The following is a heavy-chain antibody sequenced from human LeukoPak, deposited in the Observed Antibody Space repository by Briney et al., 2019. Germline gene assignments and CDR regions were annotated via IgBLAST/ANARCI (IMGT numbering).Heavy chain of an antibody. J-gene: IGHJ4*02. D-gene: IGHD3-16*02. V-gene: IGHV4-31*03. CDR2: IYYSGST. CDR1: GGSISSGGYY. CDR3: ARSHDHLWGNYPDY. Sequence: PSETLSLTCTVSGGSISSGGYYWSWICQHPGKGLEWIGYIYYSGSTYYNPSLKSRVTISVDTSKNQFSLKLSSVTAADTAMYYCARSHDHLWGNYPDYWGQGTLVTVSS.